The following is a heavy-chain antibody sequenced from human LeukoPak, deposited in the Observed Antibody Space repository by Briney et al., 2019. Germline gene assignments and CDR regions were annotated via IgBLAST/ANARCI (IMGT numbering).Heavy chain of an antibody. J-gene: IGHJ6*04. CDR1: GGSISSSNW. CDR3: ARLRKDGPSPYYYYGMDV. V-gene: IGHV4-4*02. Sequence: SGTLSLTCAVSGGSISSSNWWSWVRQPPGKGLEWIGEIYHSGSTNYNPSLKSRVTISVDKSKNQFSLKLSSVTAADTAVYYCARLRKDGPSPYYYYGMDVWGKGTTATVSS. D-gene: IGHD4-17*01. CDR2: IYHSGST.